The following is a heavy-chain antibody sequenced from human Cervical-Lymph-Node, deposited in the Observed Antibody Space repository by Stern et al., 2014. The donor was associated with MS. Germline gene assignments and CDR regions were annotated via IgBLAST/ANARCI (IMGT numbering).Heavy chain of an antibody. CDR1: GFTFSSYG. Sequence: EQLVESGGGVVQPGRSLRLSCAASGFTFSSYGMHCVRQAPGKGLEWVAVIWYDGSNKYYADSVKGRFTISRDNSKNTTYLPMHSLRAEDTDVYYCARDFAFGSTMVYNMDYYYGMDVWGQGTPVTVSS. CDR3: ARDFAFGSTMVYNMDYYYGMDV. J-gene: IGHJ6*02. D-gene: IGHD2-8*01. CDR2: IWYDGSNK. V-gene: IGHV3-33*01.